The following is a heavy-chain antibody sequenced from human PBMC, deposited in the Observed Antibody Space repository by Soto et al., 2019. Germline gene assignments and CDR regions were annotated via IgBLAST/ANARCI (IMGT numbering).Heavy chain of an antibody. Sequence: SETLSLTCAVYGGSFSGYYWSWIRQPPGKGLEWIGEINHSGSTNYNPSLKSRVTISVDTSKNQFSLKLSSVTAADTAVYYCASGSGVVAANPFDYWGQGTLVTVSS. CDR3: ASGSGVVAANPFDY. V-gene: IGHV4-34*01. CDR2: INHSGST. D-gene: IGHD2-15*01. J-gene: IGHJ4*02. CDR1: GGSFSGYY.